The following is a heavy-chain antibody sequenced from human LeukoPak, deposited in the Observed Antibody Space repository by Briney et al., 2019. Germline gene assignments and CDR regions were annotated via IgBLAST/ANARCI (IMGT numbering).Heavy chain of an antibody. CDR3: ASHYSSGSYRYTGSFDS. V-gene: IGHV4-34*01. D-gene: IGHD3-16*02. CDR2: INHSGTT. CDR1: GGSFSDYY. J-gene: IGHJ4*02. Sequence: PSETLSLTSAVYGGSFSDYYWSWIRQPPGKGLEWIGEINHSGTTNYSPSLKSRVSISVDTSKNQFSLKLNSVTAADAAMYYCASHYSSGSYRYTGSFDSWGQGMLVNVSS.